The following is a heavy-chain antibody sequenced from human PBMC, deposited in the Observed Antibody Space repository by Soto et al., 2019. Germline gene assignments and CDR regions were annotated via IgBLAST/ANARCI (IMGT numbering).Heavy chain of an antibody. D-gene: IGHD3-22*01. V-gene: IGHV1-69*13. J-gene: IGHJ5*02. CDR1: GGTFSSYA. CDR2: IIPIFGTA. Sequence: ASVKVSCKASGGTFSSYAISWVRQAPGQGLEWMGGIIPIFGTANYAQKFQGRVTITADESTSTAYMELSSLRSEDTAVYYCARNIARGTYYYDSSGYSDPYNWFDPWGQGTLVTVSS. CDR3: ARNIARGTYYYDSSGYSDPYNWFDP.